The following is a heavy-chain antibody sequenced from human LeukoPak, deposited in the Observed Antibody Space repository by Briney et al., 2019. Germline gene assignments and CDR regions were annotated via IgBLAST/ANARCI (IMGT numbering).Heavy chain of an antibody. V-gene: IGHV1-46*01. CDR2: INPSGSST. Sequence: VASVKVSCKASGYTFTSYYMHWVRQAPGQGLEWMGIINPSGSSTSYAQKFQGRITMTRDMSTSTVYMELSSLRSEDTAVYYCARDQSAKEQLVNSLDYWGQGTLVTVSS. J-gene: IGHJ4*02. CDR1: GYTFTSYY. D-gene: IGHD6-13*01. CDR3: ARDQSAKEQLVNSLDY.